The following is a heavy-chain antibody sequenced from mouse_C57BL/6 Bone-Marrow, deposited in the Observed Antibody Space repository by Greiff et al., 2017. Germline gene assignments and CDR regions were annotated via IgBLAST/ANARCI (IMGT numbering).Heavy chain of an antibody. CDR1: GFTFSSYG. CDR2: ISSGGSYT. CDR3: ARHYYGSSPDWFAY. Sequence: EVHLVESGGDLVKPGGSLKLSCAASGFTFSSYGMSWVRQTPDKRLEWVATISSGGSYTYYPDSVKGRCTISRDNAKNTLYLQMSSLRSEDTAMYYCARHYYGSSPDWFAYWGQGTLVTVSA. J-gene: IGHJ3*01. V-gene: IGHV5-6*01. D-gene: IGHD1-1*01.